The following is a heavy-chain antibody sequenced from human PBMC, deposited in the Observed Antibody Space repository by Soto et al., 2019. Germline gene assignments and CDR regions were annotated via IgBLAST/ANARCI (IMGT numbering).Heavy chain of an antibody. D-gene: IGHD2-8*01. CDR1: GDSVSSNSAT. CDR2: TYYRSKWYN. CDR3: ARLIGNSWLDS. J-gene: IGHJ5*01. V-gene: IGHV6-1*01. Sequence: PSQTLSLTCAISGDSVSSNSATWDWIRHSPSRGLEWLGRTYYRSKWYNDYAVSVKSRITINPDTSNNQLSLQLNSVTPDDTAVYYCARLIGNSWLDSWGQGTLVNVSS.